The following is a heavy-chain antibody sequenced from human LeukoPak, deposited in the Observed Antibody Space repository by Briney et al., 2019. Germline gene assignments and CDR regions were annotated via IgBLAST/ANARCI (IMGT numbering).Heavy chain of an antibody. D-gene: IGHD4-17*01. J-gene: IGHJ6*02. CDR2: INHSGST. V-gene: IGHV4-34*01. CDR3: ARARKSDYGDYRGRVYYYYGMDV. CDR1: GGSISSFY. Sequence: SETLSLTCTVSGGSISSFYWSWIRQPPGKGLEWIGEINHSGSTNYIPSLKSRVTISVDTSKNQFSLKLSSVTAADTAVYYCARARKSDYGDYRGRVYYYYGMDVWGQGTTVTVSS.